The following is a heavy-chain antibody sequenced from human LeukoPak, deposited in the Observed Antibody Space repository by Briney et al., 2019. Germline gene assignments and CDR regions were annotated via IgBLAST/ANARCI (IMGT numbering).Heavy chain of an antibody. J-gene: IGHJ3*02. CDR3: AREIHRRAFDI. CDR1: GYTFTSYY. V-gene: IGHV1-46*01. Sequence: GASVKVSCKASGYTFTSYYMHWVRQAPGQGLEWMGIINPSGGSTGYAQKFQGRVTMTRDTSTSTVYMELSSLRSEDTAVYYCAREIHRRAFDIWGQGTMVTVPS. D-gene: IGHD5-18*01. CDR2: INPSGGST.